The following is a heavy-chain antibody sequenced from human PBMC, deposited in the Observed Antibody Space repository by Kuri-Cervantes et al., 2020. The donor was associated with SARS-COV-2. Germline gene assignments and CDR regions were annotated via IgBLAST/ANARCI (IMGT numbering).Heavy chain of an antibody. J-gene: IGHJ2*01. CDR3: ARAVQNLDWYFDL. CDR2: IYYSGST. Sequence: SETLPLTCTVSGGSISSYYWSWIRQPPGKGLEWIGYIYYSGSTNYNPSLKSRVTISVDTSKNQFSLKLSSVTAADTAVYYCARAVQNLDWYFDLWGRDTLVTVSS. V-gene: IGHV4-59*01. CDR1: GGSISSYY. D-gene: IGHD1-1*01.